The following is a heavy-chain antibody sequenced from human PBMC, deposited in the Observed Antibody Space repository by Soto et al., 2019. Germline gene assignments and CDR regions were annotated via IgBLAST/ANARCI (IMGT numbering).Heavy chain of an antibody. V-gene: IGHV1-69*01. Sequence: QVQLVQSGADVKKPGSSVKVSCKASGDTFSRSTISWVRQAPGQGLEWMGGIIPVLATTNYAQKFQGRLTMTADESTTTAYIELSSLRSEDTAVYYCARLRSTSAERKMDVWGQGTTVTVSS. J-gene: IGHJ6*02. CDR1: GDTFSRST. D-gene: IGHD6-6*01. CDR2: IIPVLATT. CDR3: ARLRSTSAERKMDV.